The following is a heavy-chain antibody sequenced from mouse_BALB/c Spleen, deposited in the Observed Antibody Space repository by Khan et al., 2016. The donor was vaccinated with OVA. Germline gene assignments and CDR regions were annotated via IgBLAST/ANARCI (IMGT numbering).Heavy chain of an antibody. D-gene: IGHD2-2*01. J-gene: IGHJ1*01. CDR3: ARRVTASYWYFDV. CDR2: IHPSDSDT. Sequence: QVQLQQPGAELVRPGASVKLSCKASGYSFTSYWMNWVKQRPGQGLEWIGLIHPSDSDTRLNQKFKDKATLTADKSSSTAYMQRSSPTTEDSAVEYFARRVTASYWYFDVWGAGTTVTVS. V-gene: IGHV1S82*01. CDR1: GYSFTSYW.